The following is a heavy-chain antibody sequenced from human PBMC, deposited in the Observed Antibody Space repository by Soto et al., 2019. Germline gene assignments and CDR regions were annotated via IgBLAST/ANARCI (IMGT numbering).Heavy chain of an antibody. Sequence: SQTLFLTCTVSGGSISSYYWSWIRQTPEKRLEWIGYVNYSGSTNYNPSLKSRVTISVDTSKNQFSLKLRSVTAADTAVYYCARDRGYPETYGMDVWGQGTTVTVSS. CDR2: VNYSGST. CDR3: ARDRGYPETYGMDV. J-gene: IGHJ6*02. V-gene: IGHV4-59*01. D-gene: IGHD3-10*01. CDR1: GGSISSYY.